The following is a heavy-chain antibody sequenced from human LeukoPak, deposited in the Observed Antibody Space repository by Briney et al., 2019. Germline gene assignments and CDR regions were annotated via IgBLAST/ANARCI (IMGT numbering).Heavy chain of an antibody. CDR2: ISYDGSKK. Sequence: GESLQISCAASGFTFSSYGMHWVRQAPGKGLEWVAVISYDGSKKYYADSVKGRFTISRDNSKNTLYLQMNSLRDEDTAVYYCAPRGGYYGSGSYYGFDPWGQGTLVTVSS. CDR3: APRGGYYGSGSYYGFDP. CDR1: GFTFSSYG. J-gene: IGHJ5*02. D-gene: IGHD3-10*01. V-gene: IGHV3-30*03.